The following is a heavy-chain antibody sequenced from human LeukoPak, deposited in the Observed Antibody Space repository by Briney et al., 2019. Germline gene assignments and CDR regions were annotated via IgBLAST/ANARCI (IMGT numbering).Heavy chain of an antibody. CDR1: GYSISSGYY. D-gene: IGHD3-3*01. CDR2: MYHSGST. V-gene: IGHV4-38-2*01. Sequence: SETLSLTCAVSGYSISSGYYWGWIRQPPGKGLEWIGSMYHSGSTYYNPSLKSRVTISVDTSKNQFSLKLSSVTAADTAVYYCARTYDFWSGYYKSFDYWGQGTLVTVSS. J-gene: IGHJ4*02. CDR3: ARTYDFWSGYYKSFDY.